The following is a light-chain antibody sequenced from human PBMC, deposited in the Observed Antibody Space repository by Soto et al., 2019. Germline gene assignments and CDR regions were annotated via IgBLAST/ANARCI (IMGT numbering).Light chain of an antibody. V-gene: IGLV2-14*01. CDR3: SSYTSSSPVV. CDR2: EVS. CDR1: SSDVGGYNY. J-gene: IGLJ2*01. Sequence: QSALTQPASVSGSPGQSITISCTGTSSDVGGYNYVSWYQQHPGKAPKLMIYEVSNRPSGVSNRFSGSKSGNTASLTISGLQAEDEADYYCSSYTSSSPVVFGGGTKGTVL.